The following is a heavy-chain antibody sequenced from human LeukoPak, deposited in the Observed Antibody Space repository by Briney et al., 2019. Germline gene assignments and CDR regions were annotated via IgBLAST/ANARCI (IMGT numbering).Heavy chain of an antibody. CDR2: AFNSGST. V-gene: IGHV4-39*01. J-gene: IGHJ4*02. CDR3: ARNATTVNHVYKYFDY. Sequence: SETLSLTCSVSGGSMNGGLYYWAWIRQSPGKGLEWIGSAFNSGSTSYNPSLKSRVTISVDTSKNQLSLKLTSVTAADTAVYYCARNATTVNHVYKYFDYWGQGALVTVSS. D-gene: IGHD4-17*01. CDR1: GGSMNGGLYY.